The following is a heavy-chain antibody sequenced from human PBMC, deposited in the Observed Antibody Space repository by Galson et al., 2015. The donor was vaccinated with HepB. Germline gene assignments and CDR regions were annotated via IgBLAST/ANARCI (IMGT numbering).Heavy chain of an antibody. CDR3: ARGYASVNQHLVDY. D-gene: IGHD2-8*01. CDR2: IKSDGSTDGSK. CDR1: AFTFSTYW. Sequence: SLRLSCAASAFTFSTYWLHWVRQAPGKGLVWVSRIKSDGSTDGSKTYADSVKGRFTISRDNAKNTLYLQMNSLRVEDTAVYYCARGYASVNQHLVDYWGQGALVTVSP. V-gene: IGHV3-74*03. J-gene: IGHJ4*02.